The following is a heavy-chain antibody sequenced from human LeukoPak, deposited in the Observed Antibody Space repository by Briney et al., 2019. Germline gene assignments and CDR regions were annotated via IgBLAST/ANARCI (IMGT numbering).Heavy chain of an antibody. CDR1: GYSFTSYW. D-gene: IGHD2-15*01. CDR3: ARQVRGYCSGGSCYGRALDY. J-gene: IGHJ4*02. V-gene: IGHV5-51*01. CDR2: IYPGDSDT. Sequence: GESLKISCKGSGYSFTSYWIGWVRQMPGKGLEWMGIIYPGDSDTRYSPSFQGQVTISADKSISTAYLQWSSLKASDTAMYYCARQVRGYCSGGSCYGRALDYWGQGTLVTVSS.